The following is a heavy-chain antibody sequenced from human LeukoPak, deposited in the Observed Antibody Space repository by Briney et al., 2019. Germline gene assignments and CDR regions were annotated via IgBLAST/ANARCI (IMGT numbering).Heavy chain of an antibody. V-gene: IGHV1-69*02. CDR1: GGTFSSYS. CDR2: IIPILPIT. J-gene: IGHJ4*02. D-gene: IGHD6-6*01. Sequence: SVKVSCKASGGTFSSYSFSWVRQAPGQGLEWMGRIIPILPITNYAQNFQGRVTITADKSTNTAYMELSSLRSEDTALYYSAVFRGYSNSLFDYWGQGTLVTVSS. CDR3: AVFRGYSNSLFDY.